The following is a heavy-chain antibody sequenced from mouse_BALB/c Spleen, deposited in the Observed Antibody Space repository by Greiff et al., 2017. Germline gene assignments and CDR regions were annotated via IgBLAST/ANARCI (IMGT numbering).Heavy chain of an antibody. CDR3: TRSGYGEAAY. CDR1: GYTFTSYW. D-gene: IGHD2-13*01. V-gene: IGHV1S22*01. CDR2: IYPGSGST. J-gene: IGHJ3*01. Sequence: LQQPGSELVRPGASVKLSCKASGYTFTSYWMHWVKQRPGQGLEWIGNIYPGSGSTNYDEKFKSKATLTVDTSSSTAYMQLSSLTSEDSAVYYCTRSGYGEAAYWGQGTLVTVSA.